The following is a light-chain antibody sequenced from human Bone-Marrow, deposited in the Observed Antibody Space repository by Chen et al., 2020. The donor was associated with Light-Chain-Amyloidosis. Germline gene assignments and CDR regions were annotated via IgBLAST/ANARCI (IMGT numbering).Light chain of an antibody. J-gene: IGLJ2*01. CDR2: RDT. CDR3: QSADSSGTYEVI. CDR1: DLPTKY. V-gene: IGLV3-25*03. Sequence: SYELTQPPSVSVSPGQTARITCSGDDLPTKYAYWYQQKPGQAPVLVIHRDTERPSGISGRFSGSSSGTTAMLTISGVQAEDEADYHCQSADSSGTYEVIFGGGTKLTVL.